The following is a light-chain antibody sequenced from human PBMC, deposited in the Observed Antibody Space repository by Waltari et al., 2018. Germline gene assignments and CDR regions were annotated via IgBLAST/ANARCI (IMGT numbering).Light chain of an antibody. CDR3: CSYAGTWL. V-gene: IGLV2-23*01. CDR1: NNDVATYDL. CDR2: PGT. J-gene: IGLJ2*01. Sequence: QSALTQPASMSASPGPSITISCTATNNDVATYDLVSWSQQHPGNAPKHLIFPGTQRPSEVSSRFSCSESADMASRTVYGLHPDDEAYYYCCSYAGTWLFGGGTKLTVL.